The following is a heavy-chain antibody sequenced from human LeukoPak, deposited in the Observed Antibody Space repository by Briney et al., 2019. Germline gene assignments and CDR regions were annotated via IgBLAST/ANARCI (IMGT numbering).Heavy chain of an antibody. CDR1: GYTFTSYG. V-gene: IGHV1-18*01. CDR3: ARALGYCSSTSCYGGPYFDY. D-gene: IGHD2-2*01. J-gene: IGHJ4*02. Sequence: ASVKVPCKASGYTFTSYGISWVRQAPGQGLEWMGWISAYNGNTNYAQTLQGRVTMTTDTSTSTAYMELRSLRSDDTAVYYGARALGYCSSTSCYGGPYFDYWGQGTLVTVSS. CDR2: ISAYNGNT.